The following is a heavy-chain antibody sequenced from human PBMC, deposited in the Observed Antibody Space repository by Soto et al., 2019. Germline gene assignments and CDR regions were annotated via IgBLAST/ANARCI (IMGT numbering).Heavy chain of an antibody. CDR2: ISYDGSNK. J-gene: IGHJ4*02. V-gene: IGHV3-30*18. CDR3: AKGGSGSGWYFLKY. CDR1: GFTFSSYG. D-gene: IGHD6-19*01. Sequence: GGSLRLSCAASGFTFSSYGMHWVRQAPGKGLEWVAVISYDGSNKYYADSVKGRFTISRDNSKNTLYLQMNSLRAEDTAVYYCAKGGSGSGWYFLKYWGQGTLVTVSS.